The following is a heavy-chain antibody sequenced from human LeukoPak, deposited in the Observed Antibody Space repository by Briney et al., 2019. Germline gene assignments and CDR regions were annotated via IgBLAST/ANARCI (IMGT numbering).Heavy chain of an antibody. CDR2: ISADGRTT. CDR1: GSTISGNW. Sequence: GGSVRLSCVVSGSTISGNWMHWVRQAPGKGPVWVSRISADGRTTNYADSVKGRFTISRDNAKNSLSLQMNSLRVEDTAVYYCAREVDRSFGYWGQGNLVTVSS. D-gene: IGHD2-15*01. CDR3: AREVDRSFGY. J-gene: IGHJ4*02. V-gene: IGHV3-74*01.